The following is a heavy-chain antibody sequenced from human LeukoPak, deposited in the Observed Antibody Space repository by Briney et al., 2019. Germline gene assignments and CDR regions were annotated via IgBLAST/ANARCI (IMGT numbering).Heavy chain of an antibody. V-gene: IGHV4-39*01. CDR3: ACRRPAVSPDC. J-gene: IGHJ4*02. D-gene: IGHD2-2*01. Sequence: SETLSLTCTVSGGSFRSSSYYWVWIPQTPGVGLEWFGCIYYSGRNYSNPSLKIRVPICEDTSENQFSLKLSAVPAADSAVYYYACRRPAVSPDCWGQGALVTVSS. CDR2: IYYSGRN. CDR1: GGSFRSSSYY.